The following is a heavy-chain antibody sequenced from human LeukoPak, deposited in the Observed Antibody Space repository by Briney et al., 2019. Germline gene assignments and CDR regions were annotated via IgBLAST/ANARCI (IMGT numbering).Heavy chain of an antibody. V-gene: IGHV1-69*13. D-gene: IGHD3-9*01. CDR2: ILPIFGSA. CDR1: GDSFKSYV. Sequence: WASVKVSCKASGDSFKSYVINWVRQAPGQGLEWMGGILPIFGSAIYAQHFRGRLTITAAESTNTAYMELHRLRSDVTALYYCARAEDQGRYFDWLPGFDPWGQGTLVTVSS. J-gene: IGHJ5*02. CDR3: ARAEDQGRYFDWLPGFDP.